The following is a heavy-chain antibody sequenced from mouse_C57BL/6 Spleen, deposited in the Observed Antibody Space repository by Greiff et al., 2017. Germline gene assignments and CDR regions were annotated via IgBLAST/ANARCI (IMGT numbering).Heavy chain of an antibody. CDR1: GYSITSGYY. V-gene: IGHV3-6*01. Sequence: EVQLVESGPGLVKPSQSLSLTCSVTGYSITSGYYWNWIRQFPGNKLEWMGYISYDGSNNYNPSLKNRISITRDTSKNQFFLKLNSVTTEDTATYYCARGPIIYDGYIDYWGQGTTLTVSS. CDR3: ARGPIIYDGYIDY. J-gene: IGHJ2*01. D-gene: IGHD2-3*01. CDR2: ISYDGSN.